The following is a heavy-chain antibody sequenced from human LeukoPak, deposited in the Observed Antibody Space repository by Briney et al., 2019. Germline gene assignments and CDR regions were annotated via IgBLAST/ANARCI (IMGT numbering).Heavy chain of an antibody. CDR1: GFNFSDYT. D-gene: IGHD3-16*01. CDR2: IWYDGSLK. CDR3: ARGDVPLTYYLDY. V-gene: IGHV3-33*08. J-gene: IGHJ4*02. Sequence: SGGSLRLSCAASGFNFSDYTMHWVRQAPGKGLEWVAVIWYDGSLKYYADSVEGRFTISRDNSKNTLYLQMNSLRVEDTAVYYCARGDVPLTYYLDYWGQGTLVTVSS.